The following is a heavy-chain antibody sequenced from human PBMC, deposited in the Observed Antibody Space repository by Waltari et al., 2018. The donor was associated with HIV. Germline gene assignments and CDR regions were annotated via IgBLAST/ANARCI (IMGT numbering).Heavy chain of an antibody. Sequence: QLQLQESGPGLVKPSETLSLTCTVSGGSISSSSYYWGWIRQPPGKGLEWIGSIYYSGSTYYNPSLKSRVTISVDTSKNQFSLKLSSVTAADTAVYYCARESEDYHSGSYYVLYYFDYWGQGTLVTVSS. D-gene: IGHD1-26*01. CDR3: ARESEDYHSGSYYVLYYFDY. CDR1: GGSISSSSYY. CDR2: IYYSGST. J-gene: IGHJ4*02. V-gene: IGHV4-39*07.